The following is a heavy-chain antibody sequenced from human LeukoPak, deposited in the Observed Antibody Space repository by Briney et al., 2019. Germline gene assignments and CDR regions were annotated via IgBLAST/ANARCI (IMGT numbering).Heavy chain of an antibody. CDR1: GYTFTGYY. J-gene: IGHJ4*02. D-gene: IGHD3-10*01. CDR2: VNPNNGDT. Sequence: ASVKVSCKASGYTFTGYYIHWVRQAPGQGLEWVGLVNPNNGDTKYAQKFQGRVTMTRDTSVSTSYMELSGLKSDDTAIYYCARDSRVTNGDYWGRGTLVTVSS. CDR3: ARDSRVTNGDY. V-gene: IGHV1-2*02.